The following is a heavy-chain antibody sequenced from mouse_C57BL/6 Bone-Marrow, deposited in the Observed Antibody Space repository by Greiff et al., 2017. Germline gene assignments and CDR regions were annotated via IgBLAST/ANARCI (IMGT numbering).Heavy chain of an antibody. CDR2: ISGGGGNT. D-gene: IGHD1-1*01. CDR3: SRQVTTVLATKYFDV. V-gene: IGHV5-9*01. J-gene: IGHJ1*03. Sequence: EVQLMESGGGLVKPGGSLKLSCAASGFTFSSYTMSWVRQTPEKRLQWVAAISGGGGNTYYPDSVKGRFTISRDNDKNILYLQMSSLRSEDTDLDDCSRQVTTVLATKYFDVWGTGTTVTVSS. CDR1: GFTFSSYT.